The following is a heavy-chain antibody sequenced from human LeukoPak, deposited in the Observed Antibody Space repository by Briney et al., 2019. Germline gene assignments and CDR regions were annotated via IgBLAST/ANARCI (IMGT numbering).Heavy chain of an antibody. CDR1: GGSISSYY. Sequence: SETLSLTCTVSGGSISSYYWSWIRQPSGKGLEWIGYIYYSGSTNYNPSLKSRVTISVDTSKNQFSLKLSSVTAADTAVYYCAREKAHYDILTGYYYAFDIWGQGTMVTVSS. J-gene: IGHJ3*02. CDR3: AREKAHYDILTGYYYAFDI. CDR2: IYYSGST. V-gene: IGHV4-59*01. D-gene: IGHD3-9*01.